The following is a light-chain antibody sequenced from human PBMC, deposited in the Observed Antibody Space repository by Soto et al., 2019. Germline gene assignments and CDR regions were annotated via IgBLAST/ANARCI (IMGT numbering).Light chain of an antibody. CDR2: RNN. V-gene: IGLV1-47*01. CDR1: SSNIGSNY. CDR3: AAWDDSLSGRV. Sequence: QAVVTQPPSASGTPGQRVTISCSGSSSNIGSNYVYWYQQLPGTAPKPLIYRNNQRPSGVPDRFSGSKSGTSASLAISGLRSEDEADYYCAAWDDSLSGRVFGGGTKLTVL. J-gene: IGLJ3*02.